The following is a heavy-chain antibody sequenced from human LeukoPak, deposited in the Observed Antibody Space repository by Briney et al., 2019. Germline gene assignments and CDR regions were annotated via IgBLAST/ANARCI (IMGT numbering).Heavy chain of an antibody. Sequence: GGSLRLSCAASGFTFSSYAMSWVRQAPGKGLEWVSAISGSGGSTYYADSVKGRFTISRDNSKNTLYLQMNSLRAEDTAVYYCAKDLSHSDFWSGYYWDYWGQGTLVTVSS. D-gene: IGHD3-3*01. J-gene: IGHJ4*02. V-gene: IGHV3-23*01. CDR3: AKDLSHSDFWSGYYWDY. CDR2: ISGSGGST. CDR1: GFTFSSYA.